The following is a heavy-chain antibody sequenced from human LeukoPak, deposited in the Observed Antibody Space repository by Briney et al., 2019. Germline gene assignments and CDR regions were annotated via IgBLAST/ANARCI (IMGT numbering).Heavy chain of an antibody. CDR2: IYYSGST. CDR1: GGSISSYY. D-gene: IGHD1-26*01. V-gene: IGHV4-59*01. CDR3: ARDLGIVGARDAFDI. Sequence: PSETLSLTCTVSGGSISSYYWSWIRQPPGKGVEGIGYIYYSGSTNYNPSLKSRVTISVDTSKNQFSLKLSSVTAADTAVYYCARDLGIVGARDAFDIWGQGTMVTVSS. J-gene: IGHJ3*02.